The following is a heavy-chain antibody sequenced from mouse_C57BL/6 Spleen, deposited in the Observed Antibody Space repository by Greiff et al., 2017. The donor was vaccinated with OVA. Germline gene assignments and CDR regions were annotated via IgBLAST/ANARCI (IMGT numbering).Heavy chain of an antibody. CDR2: ISYDGSN. CDR3: ARADSSGPFDY. V-gene: IGHV3-6*01. CDR1: GYSITSGYY. D-gene: IGHD3-2*02. Sequence: EVQLQQSGPGLVKPSQSLSLTCSVTGYSITSGYYWNWIRQFPGNKLEWMGYISYDGSNNYNPSLKNRISITRDTSKNQFFLKLNSVTTEDTATYYCARADSSGPFDYWGQGTTLTVSS. J-gene: IGHJ2*01.